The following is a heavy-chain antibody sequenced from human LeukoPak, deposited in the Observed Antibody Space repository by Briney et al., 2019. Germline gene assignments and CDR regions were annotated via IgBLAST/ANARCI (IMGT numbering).Heavy chain of an antibody. D-gene: IGHD3-10*01. CDR1: GCTFTGYY. J-gene: IGHJ4*02. Sequence: ASVKVSCKASGCTFTGYYMHWVRQAPGQGLEWMGWINPNSGGTNYAQKFQGRVTMTRDTSISTAYMELSRLRSDDTAVYYCARDPNYGSGTHDYWGQGTLVTVSS. V-gene: IGHV1-2*02. CDR3: ARDPNYGSGTHDY. CDR2: INPNSGGT.